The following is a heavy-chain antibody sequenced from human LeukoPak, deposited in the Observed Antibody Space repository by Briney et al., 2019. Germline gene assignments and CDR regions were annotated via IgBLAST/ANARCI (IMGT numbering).Heavy chain of an antibody. J-gene: IGHJ4*02. D-gene: IGHD3-10*01. V-gene: IGHV3-48*03. Sequence: PGGSLRLSCAASGFTFSSYEMNWVRQAPGKGLEWVSYISSSGSTIYYADSVKGRFTISRDNAKNSLYLQMNSLRAEDTAVYYCARDRGALWFGELFYFDYWGQGTLVTVSS. CDR3: ARDRGALWFGELFYFDY. CDR2: ISSSGSTI. CDR1: GFTFSSYE.